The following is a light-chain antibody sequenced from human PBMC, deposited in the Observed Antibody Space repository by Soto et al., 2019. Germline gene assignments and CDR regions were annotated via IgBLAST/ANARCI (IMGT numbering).Light chain of an antibody. CDR3: QKYNKWPLT. J-gene: IGKJ3*01. CDR2: GAS. CDR1: QSVSSN. Sequence: EIAMTQSPATLSVSPGERGSLSCMASQSVSSNLAWYQQKPGQAPRLLIYGASTRATGIPARFSGSGSGTEFTLTISSLQSEDFAVYYCQKYNKWPLTFGPGTKVDIK. V-gene: IGKV3-15*01.